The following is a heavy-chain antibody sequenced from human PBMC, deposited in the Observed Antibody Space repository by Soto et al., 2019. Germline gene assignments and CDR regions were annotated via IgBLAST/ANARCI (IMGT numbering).Heavy chain of an antibody. CDR1: GFTFSSYA. CDR3: ARAYDGDYFDF. CDR2: ISYDGSNK. Sequence: QVQLVESGGGVVQPGRSLRLSCAASGFTFSSYAMHWVRQAPGKGLEWVAVISYDGSNKYYADSVKGRFTISRDNSKYTLYLQMNSLRAEYTAVYYCARAYDGDYFDFWGDGALVTVSS. V-gene: IGHV3-30*14. J-gene: IGHJ4*01. D-gene: IGHD3-16*01.